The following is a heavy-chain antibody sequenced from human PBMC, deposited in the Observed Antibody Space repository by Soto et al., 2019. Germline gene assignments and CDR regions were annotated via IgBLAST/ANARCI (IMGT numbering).Heavy chain of an antibody. CDR3: ARENVRIVGATRGAFDI. CDR1: GYTFTSYG. CDR2: ISAYNGNT. D-gene: IGHD1-26*01. J-gene: IGHJ3*02. V-gene: IGHV1-18*04. Sequence: QVQLVQSGAEVKKPGASVKVSCKASGYTFTSYGISWVRQAPGQGLEWMGWISAYNGNTNYAQKLQGRVTMTTDTSTSTAYVELRSLRSDDTAVYYCARENVRIVGATRGAFDIWGQGTMVTVSS.